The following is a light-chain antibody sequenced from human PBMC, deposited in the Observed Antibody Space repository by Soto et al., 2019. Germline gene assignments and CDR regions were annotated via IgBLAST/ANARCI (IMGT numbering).Light chain of an antibody. Sequence: EIVLTQSPATLSLSPGERATLSCRASQSVSNFLAWYQQKPGQAPRLVIFGASTRATGIPARFSGSGSGTEFTLTINSLQPDDFATYYCQHYHSYPLTFGQGTKVDIK. V-gene: IGKV3-15*01. CDR1: QSVSNF. J-gene: IGKJ1*01. CDR3: QHYHSYPLT. CDR2: GAS.